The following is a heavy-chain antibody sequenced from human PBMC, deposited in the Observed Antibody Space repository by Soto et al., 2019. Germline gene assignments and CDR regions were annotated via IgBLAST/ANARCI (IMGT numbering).Heavy chain of an antibody. CDR3: ARGGEMATITRPYYYYGMDV. CDR2: IYYSGST. CDR1: GGSISSGGYY. D-gene: IGHD5-12*01. J-gene: IGHJ6*02. Sequence: PSETLCLTCTVSGGSISSGGYYWSWIRQHPGKGLEWIGYIYYSGSTYYNPSLKSRVTISVDTSKNQFSLKLSSVTAADTAVYYCARGGEMATITRPYYYYGMDVWGQGTTVTGSS. V-gene: IGHV4-31*03.